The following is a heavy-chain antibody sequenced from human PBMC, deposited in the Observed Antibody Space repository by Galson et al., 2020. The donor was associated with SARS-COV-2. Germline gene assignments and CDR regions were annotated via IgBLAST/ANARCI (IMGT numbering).Heavy chain of an antibody. CDR3: ARDLVTSDYYFDS. V-gene: IGHV4-38-2*02. Sequence: SETLSLTCSVSNYPISTNYYWGWIRQPPGKGLEWIGSIYHNGNIYSNPSFRSRISMSVDTSKNQFSLRLNSVTASDTAVYYCARDLVTSDYYFDSWGRGTQVTVST. CDR2: IYHNGNI. CDR1: NYPISTNYY. D-gene: IGHD2-15*01. J-gene: IGHJ4*02.